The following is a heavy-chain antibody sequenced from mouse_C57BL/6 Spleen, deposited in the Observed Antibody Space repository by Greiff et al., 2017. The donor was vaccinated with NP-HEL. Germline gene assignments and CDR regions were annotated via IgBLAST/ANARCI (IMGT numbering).Heavy chain of an antibody. CDR2: INPGSGGT. Sequence: QVQLQQSGAELVRPGTSVKVSCKASGYAFTNYLIEWVKQRPGQGLEWIGVINPGSGGTNYNEKFKGKATLTADKSSSTAYMQLSSLTSEDSAVYFCARRSNYFNAMDYWGQGTSVTVSS. CDR3: ARRSNYFNAMDY. CDR1: GYAFTNYL. V-gene: IGHV1-54*01. D-gene: IGHD2-5*01. J-gene: IGHJ4*01.